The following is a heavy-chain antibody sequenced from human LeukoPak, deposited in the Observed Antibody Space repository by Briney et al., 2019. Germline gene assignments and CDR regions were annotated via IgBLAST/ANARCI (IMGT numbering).Heavy chain of an antibody. D-gene: IGHD3-9*01. CDR3: ASTITYSDDTGYYLVDAFDV. Sequence: PSEPLSLTCSVSGGSISSSSYYWAWIRQPPGKGLEWIGSIYYSGTTYYIPALMSRVIISVDPSTNRFSLKLSSVTAADTAVYYCASTITYSDDTGYYLVDAFDVWAQGILVTVSS. CDR2: IYYSGTT. V-gene: IGHV4-39*01. J-gene: IGHJ3*01. CDR1: GGSISSSSYY.